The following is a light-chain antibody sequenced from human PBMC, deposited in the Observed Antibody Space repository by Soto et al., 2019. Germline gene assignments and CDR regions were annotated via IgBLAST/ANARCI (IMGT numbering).Light chain of an antibody. CDR3: QQYGSSSYT. V-gene: IGKV3-20*01. CDR2: GAS. Sequence: EIVLTQSPGTLSLSPGERATHSCRASQSVSSSYLAWYQQKPGQAPRLLIYGASSRATGIPDRFSGSGSGTDFTLTISRLEPEDFAVYYCQQYGSSSYTFGQGTKLEIK. CDR1: QSVSSSY. J-gene: IGKJ2*01.